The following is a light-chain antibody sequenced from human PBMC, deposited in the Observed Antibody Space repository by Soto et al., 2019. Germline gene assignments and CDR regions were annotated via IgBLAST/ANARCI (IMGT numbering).Light chain of an antibody. CDR2: NNN. Sequence: QSVLTQPPSASGTPGQTVTISCSGSSSNIGSNLVNWYQLLPGTTPRLLIYNNNQRPSAVPDRFSGSKCGTSASLAIRGLQSEDEGDEVCALWDDSLNGLRVFGGGTKLTVL. V-gene: IGLV1-44*01. CDR1: SSNIGSNL. CDR3: ALWDDSLNGLRV. J-gene: IGLJ3*02.